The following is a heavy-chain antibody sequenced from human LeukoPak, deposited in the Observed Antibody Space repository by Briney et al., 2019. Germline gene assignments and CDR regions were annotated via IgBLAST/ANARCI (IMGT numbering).Heavy chain of an antibody. D-gene: IGHD6-13*01. CDR2: ISSSSSYI. Sequence: GGSLRLSCAASGFSFSNYSMNWVRQAPGKGLEWVSSISSSSSYIYYADSVKGRFTISRDNAKNSLYLQMNSLRAEDTAVYYCARVGSSSWYSYDYWGQGTLVTVSS. V-gene: IGHV3-21*01. CDR1: GFSFSNYS. CDR3: ARVGSSSWYSYDY. J-gene: IGHJ4*02.